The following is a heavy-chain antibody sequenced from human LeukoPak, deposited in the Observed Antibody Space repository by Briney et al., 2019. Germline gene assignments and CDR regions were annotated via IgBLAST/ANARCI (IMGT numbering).Heavy chain of an antibody. CDR1: GFTFSDEY. V-gene: IGHV3-23*01. J-gene: IGHJ4*02. Sequence: GGSLRLSCAASGFTFSDEYMSWIRQAPGKGLEWVSGISGSGGSTYYADSVKGRFTISRDNSKNTLYLQMNSLRAEDTAVYYCAKDRGYYGSGSYPFDYWGQGTLVTVSS. CDR2: ISGSGGST. CDR3: AKDRGYYGSGSYPFDY. D-gene: IGHD3-10*01.